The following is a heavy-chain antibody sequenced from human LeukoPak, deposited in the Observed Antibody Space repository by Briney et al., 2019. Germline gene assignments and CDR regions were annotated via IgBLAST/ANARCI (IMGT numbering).Heavy chain of an antibody. CDR3: ARGGHSMIVAFDI. CDR2: LFGGGTA. J-gene: IGHJ3*02. V-gene: IGHV3-53*01. Sequence: GGSLRLSCAASGFIVNTYYMTWVRQAPGKGLEWVSILFGGGTAYYADSVKGRFTISRDISKNTLYLQMNSLRAEDTAVYYCARGGHSMIVAFDIWGQGTMVTVSS. D-gene: IGHD3-22*01. CDR1: GFIVNTYY.